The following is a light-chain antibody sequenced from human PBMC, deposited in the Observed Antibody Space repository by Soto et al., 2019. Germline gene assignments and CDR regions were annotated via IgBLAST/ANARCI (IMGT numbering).Light chain of an antibody. Sequence: QSVLTQPASVSGSPGQSITISCTGTSSDVGSYNLVSWYQQHPGKAPKLMIYEVSKRPSGVSNRFSGSKSGNTASLTISGLQAEDAAYYCCCSYAGSSWVFGGGTKLTVL. J-gene: IGLJ3*02. CDR1: SSDVGSYNL. CDR3: CSYAGSSWV. V-gene: IGLV2-23*02. CDR2: EVS.